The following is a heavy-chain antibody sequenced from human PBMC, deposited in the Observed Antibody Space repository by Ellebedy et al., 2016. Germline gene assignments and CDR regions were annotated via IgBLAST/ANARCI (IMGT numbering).Heavy chain of an antibody. J-gene: IGHJ4*02. CDR2: IKEDGSEE. CDR1: GFTFSLNW. CDR3: VRDLHWSYFD. V-gene: IGHV3-7*03. Sequence: GGSLRLSCAASGFTFSLNWMYWVRQAPGKGLEWVANIKEDGSEEYYMDSVKGRFTISRDNAKNSLYLQMNSLRAEDTAVYYCVRDLHWSYFDWGQGTLVTVSS. D-gene: IGHD1-26*01.